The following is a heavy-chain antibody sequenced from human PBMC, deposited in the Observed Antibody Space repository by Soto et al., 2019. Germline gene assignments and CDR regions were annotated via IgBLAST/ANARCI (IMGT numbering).Heavy chain of an antibody. CDR1: GFTFSDSC. V-gene: IGHV3-11*01. J-gene: IGHJ4*02. CDR2: INSRGNTI. Sequence: GGSLRLSCAVSGFTFSDSCMSWIRQAPGKGLEWISYINSRGNTIYYADSVKGRFTISRDNAKNSLYLQMNSLRAEDTAVYYCARKNQWLVHFDSWGQGTLVTVSS. CDR3: ARKNQWLVHFDS. D-gene: IGHD6-19*01.